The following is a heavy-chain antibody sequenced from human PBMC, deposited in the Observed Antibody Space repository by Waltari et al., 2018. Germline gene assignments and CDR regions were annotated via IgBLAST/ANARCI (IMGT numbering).Heavy chain of an antibody. V-gene: IGHV3-49*03. Sequence: EVQLVESGGGLVQPGRSLRLSCTASGFPFGAYLIGWLRLAPGKGVVWVGCIRSKAYGGTTEYAESVKGRFTISRDDSKSIAYLQMNSLKTEDTAVYYCTSSWGIAARPILDYWGQGTLVTVSS. CDR2: IRSKAYGGTT. CDR1: GFPFGAYL. CDR3: TSSWGIAARPILDY. D-gene: IGHD6-6*01. J-gene: IGHJ4*02.